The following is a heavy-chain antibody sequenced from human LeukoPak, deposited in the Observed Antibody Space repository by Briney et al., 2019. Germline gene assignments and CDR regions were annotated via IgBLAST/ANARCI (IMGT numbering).Heavy chain of an antibody. J-gene: IGHJ4*02. V-gene: IGHV3-7*01. Sequence: PGGSLRLSCAASGFTFSTYWMSSVRQAPGKGLEWVANIKQDGSEKHYVDSVKGRFTISRDNTNNSLFLQMDSLRAEDTAFYYCSREDYFGSGSPAYWGQGTLVTVSS. D-gene: IGHD3-10*01. CDR1: GFTFSTYW. CDR2: IKQDGSEK. CDR3: SREDYFGSGSPAY.